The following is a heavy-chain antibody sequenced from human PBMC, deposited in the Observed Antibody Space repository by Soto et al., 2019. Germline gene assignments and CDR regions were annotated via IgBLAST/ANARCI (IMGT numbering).Heavy chain of an antibody. D-gene: IGHD6-19*01. V-gene: IGHV1-18*04. J-gene: IGHJ4*02. Sequence: QVQLVQSGEEVKKPGASVKVSCKASGYTFTSYGFTWVRQAPGQGLEWMGLINAHNGNTNYAQKFQGRVTMTTDTSTTTAYLEVRSLRSDDTAVYYCARDSTAWYSDYWGQGTLVTVSS. CDR1: GYTFTSYG. CDR3: ARDSTAWYSDY. CDR2: INAHNGNT.